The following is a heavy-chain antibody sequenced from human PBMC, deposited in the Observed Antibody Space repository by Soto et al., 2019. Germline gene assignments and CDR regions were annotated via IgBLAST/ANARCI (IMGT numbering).Heavy chain of an antibody. Sequence: QVQLVESGGGVVQPGRSLRLSCAASGFTFSSYGMHWVRQAPGKGLEWVAVISYDGSNKYYADSVKGRFTISRDNXTNTLYLQMNSLRAEDTAVYYCAKDRGYSSGWYLDYWGQGTLVTVSS. CDR3: AKDRGYSSGWYLDY. CDR1: GFTFSSYG. J-gene: IGHJ4*02. V-gene: IGHV3-30*18. CDR2: ISYDGSNK. D-gene: IGHD6-19*01.